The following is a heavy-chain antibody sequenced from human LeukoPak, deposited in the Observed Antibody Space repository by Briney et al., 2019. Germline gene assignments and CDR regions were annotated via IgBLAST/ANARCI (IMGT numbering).Heavy chain of an antibody. CDR3: AKGAMAGRDAFDI. D-gene: IGHD5-18*01. Sequence: GGSLRLSCVDSGFTFSSYSMNWVRQAPGKGLEWVSSISSSSSYTNYADSVRGRFTISRENAKNSLFLQMNSLRPEDTALYYCAKGAMAGRDAFDIWGQGTMVTVSS. CDR1: GFTFSSYS. V-gene: IGHV3-21*04. J-gene: IGHJ3*02. CDR2: ISSSSSYT.